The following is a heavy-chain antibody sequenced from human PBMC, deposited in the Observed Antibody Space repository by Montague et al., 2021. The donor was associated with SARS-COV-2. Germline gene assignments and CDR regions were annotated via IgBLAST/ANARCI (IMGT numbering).Heavy chain of an antibody. V-gene: IGHV4-59*01. J-gene: IGHJ4*02. Sequence: SETLSLTCSVSGDSITTYYWSWIRQSPGRGLEWIGHIYYTGTTKYNPSLKSRVTMSVDTSRRQFSLKLKSVTAADTAVYYCARGQKTCFIANCVTYFDYWGQGALVTVSS. CDR3: ARGQKTCFIANCVTYFDY. D-gene: IGHD1-1*01. CDR1: GDSITTYY. CDR2: IYYTGTT.